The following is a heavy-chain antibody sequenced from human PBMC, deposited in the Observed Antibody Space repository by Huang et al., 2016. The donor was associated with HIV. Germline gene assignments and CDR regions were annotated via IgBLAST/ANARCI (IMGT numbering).Heavy chain of an antibody. CDR3: TRDSVYPNYYDGSGFYFDY. J-gene: IGHJ4*02. CDR1: GFTFGNYG. D-gene: IGHD3-22*01. V-gene: IGHV3-49*05. CDR2: IRSKDYSETT. Sequence: EVQFVESGGGLVKQGRSLRLSCTASGFTFGNYGMSWFRQAPGKGRECVGCIRSKDYSETTEYAASVKGRFTISRDDSKSIAYRQMNSLKPEDTAVYYCTRDSVYPNYYDGSGFYFDYWGQGTLVTVSS.